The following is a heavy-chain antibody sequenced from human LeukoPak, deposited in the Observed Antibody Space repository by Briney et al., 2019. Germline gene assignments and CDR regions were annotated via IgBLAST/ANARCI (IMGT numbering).Heavy chain of an antibody. V-gene: IGHV1-69*04. CDR1: GGTFSSYA. Sequence: ASVKVSCKASGGTFSSYAISWVRQAPGQGLEWMGRIIPILGIANYAQKFQGRVTITADKSTSTAYMELSSLRSEDTAVYYCARGPQSYGGRFDYWDQGTLVTVSS. J-gene: IGHJ4*02. CDR3: ARGPQSYGGRFDY. CDR2: IIPILGIA. D-gene: IGHD4-17*01.